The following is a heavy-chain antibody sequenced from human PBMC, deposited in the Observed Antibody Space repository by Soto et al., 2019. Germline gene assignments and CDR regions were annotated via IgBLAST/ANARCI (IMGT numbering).Heavy chain of an antibody. CDR2: ISYSGKI. D-gene: IGHD3-22*01. CDR1: GGAFSSTNYY. V-gene: IGHV4-39*01. Sequence: PSETLSLTCTVSGGAFSSTNYYWGWIRQPPGKGLEWIGSISYSGKIYYNPSLKSRVTISVDTSKNQFSLRLSSVTAADTAVYYCVSPEGYYDSSGYTLDYWGQGALVTVSS. J-gene: IGHJ4*02. CDR3: VSPEGYYDSSGYTLDY.